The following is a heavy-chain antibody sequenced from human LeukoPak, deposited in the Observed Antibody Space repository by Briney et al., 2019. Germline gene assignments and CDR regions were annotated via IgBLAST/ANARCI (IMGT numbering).Heavy chain of an antibody. J-gene: IGHJ4*02. Sequence: GGSLRLSCVASGFTFSTYGMSWVRQAPGKGLEWVAVISHHGANKFYGDSVKGRFTISRDNSNNMVYLQMNSLRAEDTAVYYCASSSWYGPFDYWGQGTLVTVSS. V-gene: IGHV3-30*03. CDR3: ASSSWYGPFDY. CDR2: ISHHGANK. CDR1: GFTFSTYG. D-gene: IGHD6-13*01.